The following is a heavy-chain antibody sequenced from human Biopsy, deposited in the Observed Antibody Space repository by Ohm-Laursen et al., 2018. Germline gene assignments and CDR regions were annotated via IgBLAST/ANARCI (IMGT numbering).Heavy chain of an antibody. D-gene: IGHD4-23*01. V-gene: IGHV3-21*01. CDR2: ITSGSSYI. CDR3: AKDRWERNLYYGGGVDV. J-gene: IGHJ6*02. Sequence: SLRLSCAAFGFPSTGFSMDWVRQAPGKGLEWVASITSGSSYIYYADSVKGRFTISRDNSKNTVLLQMNSLRAEDTALYYCAKDRWERNLYYGGGVDVWGQGTTVTVSS. CDR1: GFPSTGFS.